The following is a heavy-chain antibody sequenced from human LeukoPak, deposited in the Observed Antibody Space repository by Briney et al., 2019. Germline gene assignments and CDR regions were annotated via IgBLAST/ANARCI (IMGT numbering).Heavy chain of an antibody. V-gene: IGHV3-11*01. CDR3: AKGYYGSGSYGWFDY. CDR1: GFTFSDYY. D-gene: IGHD3-10*01. Sequence: GGSLRLSCAATGFTFSDYYMSWIRQAPGTGLEWVSYISGSGSSTYHADSVKGRFTISRDNSKNTLFLHMNSLRAEDTAVYSCAKGYYGSGSYGWFDYWGQGTLVTVSS. CDR2: ISGSGSST. J-gene: IGHJ4*02.